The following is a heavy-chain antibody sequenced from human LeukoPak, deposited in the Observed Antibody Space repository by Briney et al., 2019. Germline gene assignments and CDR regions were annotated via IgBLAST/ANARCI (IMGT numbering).Heavy chain of an antibody. CDR1: GVSMSSYY. Sequence: TLSLTCSVFGVSMSSYYWSWIRQPPGKGLEWIGYIYYSGSTNYNPSLKSRVTISVDTSKNQFSLNLRSVTDADTAVYYCASQRQDTNACFDYWGQGTLVIASS. D-gene: IGHD6-25*01. J-gene: IGHJ4*02. CDR3: ASQRQDTNACFDY. CDR2: IYYSGST. V-gene: IGHV4-59*01.